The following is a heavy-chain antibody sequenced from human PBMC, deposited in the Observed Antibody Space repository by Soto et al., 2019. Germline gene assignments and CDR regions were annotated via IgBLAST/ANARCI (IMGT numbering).Heavy chain of an antibody. CDR2: ITAYGDST. J-gene: IGHJ5*02. Sequence: EVQLLESGGGFVQPGGSLSLSCAASGFTFSNYAMSWVRQAPGKGLEWVSAITAYGDSTHYADSVKGRFTISRDTPKNTLCLETDRLRAEDTAVYYGTKDPLWYESYWYPPPGFDTSGQGTLVTGSS. CDR3: TKDPLWYESYWYPPPGFDT. CDR1: GFTFSNYA. D-gene: IGHD2-8*02. V-gene: IGHV3-23*01.